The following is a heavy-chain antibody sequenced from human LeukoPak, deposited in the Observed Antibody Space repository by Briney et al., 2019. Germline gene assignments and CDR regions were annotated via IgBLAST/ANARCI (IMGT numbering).Heavy chain of an antibody. Sequence: PGGSLRLSCAASGFTFDDYAMHWVRQAPGKGLEWVSGISWYSGSIGYADSVKGRFTISRDNAKNSLYLQMNSLRAEDTAVYYCARGQEYSYVDVWGQGTTVTVSS. D-gene: IGHD5-18*01. CDR3: ARGQEYSYVDV. CDR1: GFTFDDYA. CDR2: ISWYSGSI. J-gene: IGHJ6*02. V-gene: IGHV3-9*01.